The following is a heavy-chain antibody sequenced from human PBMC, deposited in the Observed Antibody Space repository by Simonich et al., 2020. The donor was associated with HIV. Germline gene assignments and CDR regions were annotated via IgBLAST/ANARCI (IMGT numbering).Heavy chain of an antibody. Sequence: EVQLVQSGAAVKKPGESLKISCKGSGYNFPNYWIGWVRQMPGKGLEWMGIIYPGDSDTTYSPSFQGQVTSSADKSITTAYLQWSSLKASDTAMYYCAKSNGNWFDPWGQGSLVTVSS. CDR3: AKSNGNWFDP. J-gene: IGHJ5*02. V-gene: IGHV5-51*03. CDR2: IYPGDSDT. CDR1: GYNFPNYW. D-gene: IGHD7-27*01.